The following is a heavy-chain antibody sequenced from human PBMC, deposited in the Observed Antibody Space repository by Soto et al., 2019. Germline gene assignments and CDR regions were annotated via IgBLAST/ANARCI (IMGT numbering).Heavy chain of an antibody. J-gene: IGHJ6*02. D-gene: IGHD3-22*01. Sequence: ASXKVSCKASGYTFTSYGINWVRRAPGQGLEWLGWISAYDGYTNYAQILQGRVSMTTDTSTKTAYMELRSLRSDDTAMYYCARGGFYDSSGARNYYYYGMNVWGQGTTVTGSS. CDR1: GYTFTSYG. CDR3: ARGGFYDSSGARNYYYYGMNV. V-gene: IGHV1-18*01. CDR2: ISAYDGYT.